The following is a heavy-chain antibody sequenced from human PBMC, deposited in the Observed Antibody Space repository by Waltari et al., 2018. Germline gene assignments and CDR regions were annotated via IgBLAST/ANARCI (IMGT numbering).Heavy chain of an antibody. V-gene: IGHV3-30*02. Sequence: QVQLVESGGGVVQPGGSLRLSCAASGFTFSSYGMYWVRQAPGKGLEWVTFIQYDGSNKYYEDSVKGRFTISRDNSKNTLYLQMNSLRAEDTAVYYCAREDPSGSLDYWGQGTLVTVSS. CDR3: AREDPSGSLDY. CDR2: IQYDGSNK. D-gene: IGHD1-26*01. J-gene: IGHJ4*02. CDR1: GFTFSSYG.